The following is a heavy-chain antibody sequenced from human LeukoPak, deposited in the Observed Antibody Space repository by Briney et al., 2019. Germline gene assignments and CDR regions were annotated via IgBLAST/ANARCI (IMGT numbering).Heavy chain of an antibody. J-gene: IGHJ4*02. CDR2: IRYDGSNK. V-gene: IGHV3-30*02. CDR1: GFSFSSYG. Sequence: GGSLRLSCAASGFSFSSYGMHWVRQAPGKGLEWVAFIRYDGSNKNYADSVKGRFTISRDNSKNTLYLQMNSLRAEDTAVYYCAGDGGNGAFDYWGQGTLVTVSS. CDR3: AGDGGNGAFDY. D-gene: IGHD4-23*01.